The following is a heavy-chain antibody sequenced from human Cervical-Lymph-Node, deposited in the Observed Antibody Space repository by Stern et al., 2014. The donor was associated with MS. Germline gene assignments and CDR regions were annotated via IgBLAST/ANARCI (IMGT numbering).Heavy chain of an antibody. CDR2: RHTDSGET. Sequence: QVQLVQSGAGVKKPGASVKVSCKASGYTFSSFDINWVRQAPGHGLEWMGWRHTDSGETGYTEKFPGSVTMTRNTSLTQAYMELSGLRSEDTAVYYCARGETRRKMFARSRYYGMDVWGQGTTVTVSS. CDR1: GYTFSSFD. J-gene: IGHJ6*02. V-gene: IGHV1-8*01. CDR3: ARGETRRKMFARSRYYGMDV. D-gene: IGHD1-14*01.